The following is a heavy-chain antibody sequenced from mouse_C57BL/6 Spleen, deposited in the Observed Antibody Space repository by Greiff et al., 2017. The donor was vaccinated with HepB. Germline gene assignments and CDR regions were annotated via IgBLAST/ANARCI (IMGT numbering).Heavy chain of an antibody. CDR3: ARWFHYAMDY. V-gene: IGHV3-6*01. CDR2: ISYDGSN. D-gene: IGHD2-2*01. J-gene: IGHJ4*01. CDR1: GYSITSGYY. Sequence: EVKLQESGPGLVKPSQSLSLTCSVTGYSITSGYYWNWIRQFPGNKLEWMGYISYDGSNNYNPSLKNRISITRDTSKNQFSLKLNSVTTEDTATYYCARWFHYAMDYWGQGTSVTVSS.